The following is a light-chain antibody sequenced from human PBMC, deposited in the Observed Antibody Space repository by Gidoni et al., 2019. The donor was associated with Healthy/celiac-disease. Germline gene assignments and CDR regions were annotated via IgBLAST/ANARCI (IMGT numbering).Light chain of an antibody. J-gene: IGKJ4*01. CDR1: QDISNY. V-gene: IGKV1-33*01. Sequence: DIQMTQSPSSLSASVGDRVTSTCQASQDISNYFNWYQQKPGKAPKLLIYDASNLETGVPSRFSGRGSGTDFTFTISSLQPEDIATYYCQPYDNLPQTFXGXTKVEIK. CDR2: DAS. CDR3: QPYDNLPQT.